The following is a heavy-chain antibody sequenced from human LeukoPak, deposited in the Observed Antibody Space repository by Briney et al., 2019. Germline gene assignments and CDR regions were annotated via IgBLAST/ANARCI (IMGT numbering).Heavy chain of an antibody. J-gene: IGHJ6*04. CDR2: ISSSGGST. CDR3: ANVGGVVVAARF. Sequence: GGSLRLSCTASGFTFSGYGMSWVRQAPGKGLEWVSSISSSGGSTYYADSVKGRFTISRDNSKNTLYLQMNSLSPEDTAVYYCANVGGVVVAARFWGKGTTVSISS. V-gene: IGHV3-23*01. CDR1: GFTFSGYG. D-gene: IGHD2-15*01.